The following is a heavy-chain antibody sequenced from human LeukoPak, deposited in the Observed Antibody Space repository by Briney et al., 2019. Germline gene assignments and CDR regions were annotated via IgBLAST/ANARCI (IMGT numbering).Heavy chain of an antibody. CDR1: GYTFTSYY. J-gene: IGHJ4*02. CDR3: ARDRDGINLIDY. V-gene: IGHV1-46*01. D-gene: IGHD1-26*01. Sequence: AASVKVSCKASGYTFTSYYMHWVRQAPGQGLEWMGIINSSGGSTSYAQKFQGRVTMTRDMSTSTVYMELSSLRSEDTAVYYCARDRDGINLIDYWGQGTLVTVSS. CDR2: INSSGGST.